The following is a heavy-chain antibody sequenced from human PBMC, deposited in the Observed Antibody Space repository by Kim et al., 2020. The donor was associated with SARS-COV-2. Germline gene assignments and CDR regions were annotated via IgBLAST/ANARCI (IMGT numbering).Heavy chain of an antibody. D-gene: IGHD3-10*01. Sequence: GRFTISRDNANNSLYLQMNSLRAEDTALYYCAKDNGSGSPNYYYYYGMDVWGQGTTVTVSS. J-gene: IGHJ6*02. V-gene: IGHV3-9*01. CDR3: AKDNGSGSPNYYYYYGMDV.